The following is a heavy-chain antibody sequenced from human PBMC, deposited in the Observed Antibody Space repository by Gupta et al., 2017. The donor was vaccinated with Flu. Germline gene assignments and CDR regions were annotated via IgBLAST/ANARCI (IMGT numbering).Heavy chain of an antibody. V-gene: IGHV3-33*01. J-gene: IGHJ3*02. CDR2: IWTEGNNK. CDR3: VRERGPFDGFDI. Sequence: VRQAPGKGLEWVAVIWTEGNNKYYTDAVKGRFTISRDNSQNTLSLEMNSLRAEDTAVYYCVRERGPFDGFDIWGQGTMVTVSS.